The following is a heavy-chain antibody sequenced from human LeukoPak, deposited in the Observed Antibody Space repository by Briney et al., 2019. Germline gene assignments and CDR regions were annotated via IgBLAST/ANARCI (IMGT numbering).Heavy chain of an antibody. Sequence: ASLKVSCKTSGDTFTSSNINSVCQTTGQGLEWMGWMNPNSGSTGYAQRFQGRVTITRNTSISTAYMELSGLRSEDTAVYYCARGRSRGYPYYFEYWGQGTLVSVSS. J-gene: IGHJ4*02. CDR2: MNPNSGST. CDR3: ARGRSRGYPYYFEY. D-gene: IGHD5-12*01. CDR1: GDTFTSSN. V-gene: IGHV1-8*03.